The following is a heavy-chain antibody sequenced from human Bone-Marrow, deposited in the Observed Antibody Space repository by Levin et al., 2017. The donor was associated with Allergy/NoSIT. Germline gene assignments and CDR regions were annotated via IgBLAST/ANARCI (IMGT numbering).Heavy chain of an antibody. V-gene: IGHV3-53*01. J-gene: IGHJ4*02. CDR1: GFTVSSNY. D-gene: IGHD1-26*01. CDR2: IYSGGST. CDR3: ASKVVGATVY. Sequence: SCAASGFTVSSNYMSWVRQAPGKGLEWVSVIYSGGSTYYADSVKGRFTISRDNSKNTLYLQMNSLRAEDTAVYYCASKVVGATVYWGQGTLVTVSS.